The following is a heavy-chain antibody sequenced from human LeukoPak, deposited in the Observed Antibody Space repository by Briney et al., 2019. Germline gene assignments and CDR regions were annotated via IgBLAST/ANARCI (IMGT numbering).Heavy chain of an antibody. CDR1: GGSFSGYY. Sequence: PSETLSLTCAVYGGSFSGYYWSWIRQPPGEGLEWIGEINHSGSTNYNPSLKSRVTISVDTSKNQFSLKLSSVTAADTAVYYCARDKVRGVQGRYYYYGMDVWGKGTTVTVSS. D-gene: IGHD3-10*01. J-gene: IGHJ6*04. V-gene: IGHV4-34*01. CDR3: ARDKVRGVQGRYYYYGMDV. CDR2: INHSGST.